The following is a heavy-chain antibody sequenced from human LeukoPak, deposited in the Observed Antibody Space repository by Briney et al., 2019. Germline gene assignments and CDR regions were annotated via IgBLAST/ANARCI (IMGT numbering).Heavy chain of an antibody. CDR3: AKDAGRYYYYYYMDV. V-gene: IGHV3-30*02. CDR1: GFTFSSYG. J-gene: IGHJ6*03. CDR2: IRYDGSNK. Sequence: AGGSLRLSCAASGFTFSSYGMHWVRQAPGKGLEWVVFIRYDGSNKYYADSVKGRFTISRDNSKNTLYLQMNSLRAEDTSVYYCAKDAGRYYYYYYMDVWGKGTTVTISS. D-gene: IGHD1-14*01.